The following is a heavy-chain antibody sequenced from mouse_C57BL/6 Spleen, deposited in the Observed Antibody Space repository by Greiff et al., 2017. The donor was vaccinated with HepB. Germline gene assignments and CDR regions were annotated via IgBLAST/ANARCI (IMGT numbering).Heavy chain of an antibody. CDR1: GFSLTSYG. J-gene: IGHJ3*01. V-gene: IGHV2-2*01. Sequence: VQLQQSGPGLVQPSQSLSITCTVSGFSLTSYGVHWVRQSPGKGLEWRGVIWSGGSTDYNAAFISRLSISKDNSKSQVFFKMNSLQADDTAIYYCARKSNWDVGFAYWGQGTLVTVSA. CDR2: IWSGGST. CDR3: ARKSNWDVGFAY. D-gene: IGHD4-1*01.